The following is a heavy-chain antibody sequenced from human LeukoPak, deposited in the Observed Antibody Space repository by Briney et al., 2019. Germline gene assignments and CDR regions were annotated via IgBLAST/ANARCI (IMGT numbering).Heavy chain of an antibody. D-gene: IGHD6-19*01. Sequence: PGGSLRLSCAASGFTFSSYAMSWVRQAPGKGLEWVSAISGSGGSTYYADSVKGRFTISRDNSKNTLYLQMNSLRAEDTAVYYCANLAPRAVAGLNPYYYYGMDVWGQGTTVTVS. CDR2: ISGSGGST. CDR1: GFTFSSYA. J-gene: IGHJ6*02. CDR3: ANLAPRAVAGLNPYYYYGMDV. V-gene: IGHV3-23*01.